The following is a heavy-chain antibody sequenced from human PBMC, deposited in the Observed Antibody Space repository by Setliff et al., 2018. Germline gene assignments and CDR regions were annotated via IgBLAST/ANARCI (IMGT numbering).Heavy chain of an antibody. CDR1: GFTFSSYA. CDR2: ISYDGSNK. CDR3: ARNPPTMVRGVIYYYYYMDV. D-gene: IGHD3-10*01. Sequence: HPGGSLRLSCAASGFTFSSYAMHWVRQAPGKGLEWVAVISYDGSNKYYADSVKGRFTISRDNSKNTLYLQMNSLRAEDTAVYYCARNPPTMVRGVIYYYYYMDVWGKGTTVTVSS. J-gene: IGHJ6*03. V-gene: IGHV3-30*04.